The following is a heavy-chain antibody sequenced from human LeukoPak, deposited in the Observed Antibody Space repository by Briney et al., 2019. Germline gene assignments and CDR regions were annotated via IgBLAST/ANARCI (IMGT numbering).Heavy chain of an antibody. CDR3: AKDSGGTYFYYYYYMDV. J-gene: IGHJ6*03. D-gene: IGHD1-26*01. CDR1: GFTFSTYA. CDR2: ISGSGDTT. Sequence: PGGSLRLSCAASGFTFSTYAMSWVRQAPGKGLEWVSAISGSGDTTYYADSVKGRFTISRDNSKNTLYLQINSLRAEDTAVYYCAKDSGGTYFYYYYYMDVWGKGTTVTVSS. V-gene: IGHV3-23*01.